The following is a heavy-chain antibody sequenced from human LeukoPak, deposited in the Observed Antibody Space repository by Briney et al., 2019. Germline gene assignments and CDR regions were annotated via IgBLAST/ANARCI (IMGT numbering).Heavy chain of an antibody. J-gene: IGHJ4*02. CDR1: GGSISGGGYS. CDR3: ARHEAQDFDY. V-gene: IGHV4-30-2*01. CDR2: IYHSGST. Sequence: SQTLSLTCAVSGGSISGGGYSWSWIRQPPGEDLEWIGYIYHSGSTSYNPSLQSRVTISIDRSKNQFSLKLSSVTATDTAVYYCARHEAQDFDYWGQGTLVTVSS.